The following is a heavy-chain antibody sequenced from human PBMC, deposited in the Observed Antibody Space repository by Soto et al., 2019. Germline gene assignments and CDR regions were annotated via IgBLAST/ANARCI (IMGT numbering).Heavy chain of an antibody. J-gene: IGHJ6*02. CDR2: IDTTGSTT. Sequence: GGSLRLSCVAYEFSFSTYWMHWVRQAPGKGLMWVARIDTTGSTTTYADSVQGRFTISRDNAKNTMYLQMNSVRDDDTAIYFCASVSAAQYYYGMDAWGQGTKVTVSS. V-gene: IGHV3-74*01. CDR1: EFSFSTYW. CDR3: ASVSAAQYYYGMDA. D-gene: IGHD4-4*01.